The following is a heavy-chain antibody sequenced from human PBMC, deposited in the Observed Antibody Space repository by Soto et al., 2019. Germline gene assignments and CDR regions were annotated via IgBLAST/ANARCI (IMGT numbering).Heavy chain of an antibody. J-gene: IGHJ4*02. D-gene: IGHD6-13*01. CDR3: ARQSGYSRDFDY. CDR1: GGSISSSSYY. CDR2: IYYSGST. Sequence: SETLSLTCTVSGGSISSSSYYWGWIRQPPGKGLEWSGSIYYSGSTYYNPSLKSRVTISVDTSKNQFSLKLSSVTAADTAVYYCARQSGYSRDFDYWGQGTLVTVSS. V-gene: IGHV4-39*01.